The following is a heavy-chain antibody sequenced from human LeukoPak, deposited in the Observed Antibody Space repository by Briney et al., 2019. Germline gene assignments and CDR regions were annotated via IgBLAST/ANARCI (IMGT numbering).Heavy chain of an antibody. CDR1: GYTFTSYG. Sequence: ASVKVSCKASGYTFTSYGISWVRQAPGQGLEWMGWISAYNGNTNYAQKLQGRVTMTTDTSTSTAYMELRSLRSDDTAVYYCARDSPIAYGDYGYYHYYMDVWGKGTTVTISS. V-gene: IGHV1-18*01. J-gene: IGHJ6*03. CDR3: ARDSPIAYGDYGYYHYYMDV. CDR2: ISAYNGNT. D-gene: IGHD4-17*01.